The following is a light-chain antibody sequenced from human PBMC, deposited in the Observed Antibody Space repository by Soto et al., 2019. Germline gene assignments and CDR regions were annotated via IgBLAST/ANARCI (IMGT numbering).Light chain of an antibody. J-gene: IGKJ1*01. CDR3: QQYNSYSGT. V-gene: IGKV1-5*01. Sequence: DIQMTQSPSTLSASVGNRVTITCRASQSISGGLAWYQQKPGKAPRLLIYDVFSLETGVPSRFSGSGSGTEFTLTISSLQPDDFATYYCQQYNSYSGTFGQGTKVDIK. CDR1: QSISGG. CDR2: DVF.